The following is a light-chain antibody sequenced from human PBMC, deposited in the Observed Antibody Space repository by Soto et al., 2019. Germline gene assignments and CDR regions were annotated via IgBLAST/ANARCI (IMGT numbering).Light chain of an antibody. CDR2: LNSDGSH. CDR3: QTWVTGIYV. CDR1: SGHSSYA. Sequence: QLVLTQSPSASASLGASVKLTCTLSSGHSSYAIAWHQQQPEKGPRYLMKLNSDGSHSKGDGIPDRFSGSSSWAERYLTISSLQSEDEADYYCQTWVTGIYVFGTGTKVTVL. J-gene: IGLJ1*01. V-gene: IGLV4-69*01.